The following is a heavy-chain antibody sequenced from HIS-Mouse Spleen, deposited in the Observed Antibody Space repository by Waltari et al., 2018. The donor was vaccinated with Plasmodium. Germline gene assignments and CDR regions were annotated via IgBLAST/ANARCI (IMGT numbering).Heavy chain of an antibody. Sequence: QVQLVESGGGVVQPGRSLRLSCAASGFTFSSYAMHWVRQAPGKGLEWVAVISYVGSNKYYADSVKGRFTISRDNSKNTLYLQMNSLRAEDTAVYYCARGFIRDWGFDYWGQGTLVTVSS. CDR3: ARGFIRDWGFDY. D-gene: IGHD7-27*01. CDR2: ISYVGSNK. CDR1: GFTFSSYA. V-gene: IGHV3-30*04. J-gene: IGHJ4*02.